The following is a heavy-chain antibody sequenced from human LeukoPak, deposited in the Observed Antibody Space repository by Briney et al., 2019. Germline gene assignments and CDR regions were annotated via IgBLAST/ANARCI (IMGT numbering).Heavy chain of an antibody. V-gene: IGHV4-59*01. CDR3: AGATPVLIGKQYYFDY. Sequence: SETLSLTCTASGGSISSYYLSWIRQPPGKGLEWIGYIYYSGSTNYNPSLKSRVTISVDTTKKQFSLKMSSVTDADTAVYYCAGATPVLIGKQYYFDYWGQGTLVTVSS. D-gene: IGHD3-22*01. CDR2: IYYSGST. J-gene: IGHJ4*02. CDR1: GGSISSYY.